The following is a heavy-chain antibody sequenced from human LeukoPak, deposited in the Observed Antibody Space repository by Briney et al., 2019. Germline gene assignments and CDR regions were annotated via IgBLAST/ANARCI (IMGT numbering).Heavy chain of an antibody. V-gene: IGHV3-33*01. CDR1: GFTFSSYG. CDR2: IWYDGSNK. D-gene: IGHD5-12*01. J-gene: IGHJ4*02. CDR3: AGGWLRYRGPFDY. Sequence: GGSLRLYCAASGFTFSSYGMHWVRQAPGKGLEWVAVIWYDGSNKYYADSVKGRFTISRDNSKNTLYLQMNSLRAEDTAVYYCAGGWLRYRGPFDYWGQGTLVTVSS.